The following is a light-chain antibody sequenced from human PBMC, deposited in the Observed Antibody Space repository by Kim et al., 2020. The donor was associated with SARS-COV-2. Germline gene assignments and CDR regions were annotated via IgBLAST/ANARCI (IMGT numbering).Light chain of an antibody. V-gene: IGKV3-11*01. CDR1: QSVSSY. CDR3: QQRSCRPP. Sequence: EIVLTQSPATLSLSPGERATLSCRASQSVSSYLAWYQQKPGQAPRLLIYDASNRATGIPARFSGRGSGTDFTLTISSLEPEDSAVYYCQQRSCRPPFGQGTRLEIK. CDR2: DAS. J-gene: IGKJ5*01.